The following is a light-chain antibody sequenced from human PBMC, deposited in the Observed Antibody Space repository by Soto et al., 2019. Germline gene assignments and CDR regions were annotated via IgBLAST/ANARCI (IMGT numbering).Light chain of an antibody. Sequence: SVLTQPRSVSGSPGQSVTISCTGTSSDVGGYNYVSWYQQHPGKAPKLMIYDVSKRPSGVPDRFSGSKSGNTASLTISGLQAEDEADYYCCSYAGSYTLFGGGTKVTIL. J-gene: IGLJ2*01. CDR3: CSYAGSYTL. V-gene: IGLV2-11*01. CDR2: DVS. CDR1: SSDVGGYNY.